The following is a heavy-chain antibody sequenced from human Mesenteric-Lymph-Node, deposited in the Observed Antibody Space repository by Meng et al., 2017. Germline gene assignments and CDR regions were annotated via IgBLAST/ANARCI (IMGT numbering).Heavy chain of an antibody. CDR3: ATDQRGSGWYFAFDI. D-gene: IGHD6-19*01. J-gene: IGHJ3*02. V-gene: IGHV1-24*01. CDR1: GYTLTELS. CDR2: FDPEDGET. Sequence: ASVKVSCKVSGYTLTELSMHWVRQAPGKGLEWMGGFDPEDGETIYAQKFQGRVTMTEDTSTDTAYMELSSLRSEDTALYYCATDQRGSGWYFAFDIWGQGTMVTVSS.